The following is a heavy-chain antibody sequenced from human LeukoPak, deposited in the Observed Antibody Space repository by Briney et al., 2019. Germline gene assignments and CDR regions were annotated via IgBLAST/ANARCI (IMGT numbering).Heavy chain of an antibody. CDR1: GFTFSSYG. V-gene: IGHV3-30*18. J-gene: IGHJ4*02. CDR3: AKVTGGYYGSSEDY. Sequence: GRSLRLSCAASGFTFSSYGMHWVRQAPGKGLEWVAVISYDGSNKYYADSVKGRFTLSRDNSKNTLYLQMNSLRAEDTAVYYCAKVTGGYYGSSEDYWGQGTLVTVSS. D-gene: IGHD3-10*01. CDR2: ISYDGSNK.